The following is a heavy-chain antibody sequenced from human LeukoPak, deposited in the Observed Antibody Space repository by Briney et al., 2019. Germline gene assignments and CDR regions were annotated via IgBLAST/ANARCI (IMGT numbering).Heavy chain of an antibody. Sequence: PSETLSLTCSVSGGSISSYYWTWLGQTPGKGLQWIGYTHYSGSTNYNPSLKSRVSISVDTSKNQFSLKLSSVTAADTALYYCARGNAYNWRFDFWGQGTLVTVSS. CDR3: ARGNAYNWRFDF. CDR2: THYSGST. CDR1: GGSISSYY. V-gene: IGHV4-59*01. J-gene: IGHJ4*02. D-gene: IGHD1-1*01.